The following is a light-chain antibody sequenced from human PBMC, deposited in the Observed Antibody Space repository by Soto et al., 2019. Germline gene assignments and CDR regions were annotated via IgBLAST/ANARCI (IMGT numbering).Light chain of an antibody. Sequence: ENVLTQSPDTLSLSPGEGATLSCRASQTVSSNYLAWYQHRPGQAHRLLISGASKRATGIPDRCSGSGSGTDFTLTINRLEPEDFAVYYCQQYSFMWTFGQGTKVDIK. CDR3: QQYSFMWT. J-gene: IGKJ1*01. CDR1: QTVSSNY. CDR2: GAS. V-gene: IGKV3-20*01.